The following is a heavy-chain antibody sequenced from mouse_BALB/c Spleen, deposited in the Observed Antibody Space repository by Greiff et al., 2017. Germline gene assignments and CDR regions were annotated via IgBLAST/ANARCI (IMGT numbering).Heavy chain of an antibody. CDR3: AGWLGRIAY. CDR2: IDPANGNT. D-gene: IGHD2-2*01. J-gene: IGHJ3*01. Sequence: EVKLMESGAELVKPGASVKLSCTASGFNIKDTYMHWVKQRPEQGLEWIGRIDPANGNTKYDPKFQGKATITADTSSNTAYLQLSSLTSEDTAVYYCAGWLGRIAYWGQGTLVTVSA. CDR1: GFNIKDTY. V-gene: IGHV14-3*02.